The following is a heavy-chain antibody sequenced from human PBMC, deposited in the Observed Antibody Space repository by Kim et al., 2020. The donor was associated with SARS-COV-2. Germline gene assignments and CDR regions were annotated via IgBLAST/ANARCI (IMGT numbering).Heavy chain of an antibody. D-gene: IGHD3-22*01. CDR1: GGTFSSYA. Sequence: SVKVSCKASGGTFSSYAISWVRQAPGQGLEWMGGIIPIFGTANYAQKFQGRVTITADESTSTAYMELSSLRSEDTAVYYCARVTVYDSSGYLYYYYYYGMDVWGQGTTVTVSS. CDR2: IIPIFGTA. J-gene: IGHJ6*02. V-gene: IGHV1-69*13. CDR3: ARVTVYDSSGYLYYYYYYGMDV.